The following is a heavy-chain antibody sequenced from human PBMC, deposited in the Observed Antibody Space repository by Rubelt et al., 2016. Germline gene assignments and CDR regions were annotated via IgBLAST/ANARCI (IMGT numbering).Heavy chain of an antibody. Sequence: QVQLVQSGSELKKPGASVKVSCKASGYTFTSYAMNWVRQAPGQGLEWMGWINTNTGNPTYAQGFTGRFVFSLDTSVSSAYLHISCLQAEDTAVYYCARGAPGYSSSWTRAFDYWGQGTLVTVSS. J-gene: IGHJ4*02. CDR3: ARGAPGYSSSWTRAFDY. D-gene: IGHD6-13*01. CDR2: INTNTGNP. CDR1: GYTFTSYA. V-gene: IGHV7-4-1*02.